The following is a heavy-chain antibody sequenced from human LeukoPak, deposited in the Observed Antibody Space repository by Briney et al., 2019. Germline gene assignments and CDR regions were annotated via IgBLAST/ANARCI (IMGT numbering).Heavy chain of an antibody. J-gene: IGHJ4*02. CDR1: GGTFSSYA. Sequence: SVKVSCKASGGTFSSYAISWVRQAPGQGLEWMGGIIPIFGTANYAQKFQGRVTITADESTSTAYMELRGLRSDDTAVYYCARGYYDSSGYLGYWGQGTLVTVSS. CDR2: IIPIFGTA. V-gene: IGHV1-69*13. D-gene: IGHD3-22*01. CDR3: ARGYYDSSGYLGY.